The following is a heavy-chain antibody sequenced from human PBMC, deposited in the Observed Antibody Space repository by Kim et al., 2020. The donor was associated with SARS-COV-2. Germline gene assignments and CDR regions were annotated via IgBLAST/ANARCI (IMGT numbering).Heavy chain of an antibody. CDR3: AKDRTYSSSPQKFDY. D-gene: IGHD6-6*01. Sequence: GGSLRLSCAASGFTFGSYVMSWVRQAPGKGLEWISSISGSGVTTFYADSVKDRFTISRDNSENTLSLQLDSLRAEDTAVYYCAKDRTYSSSPQKFDYWGQGTLITVSS. V-gene: IGHV3-23*01. J-gene: IGHJ4*02. CDR1: GFTFGSYV. CDR2: ISGSGVTT.